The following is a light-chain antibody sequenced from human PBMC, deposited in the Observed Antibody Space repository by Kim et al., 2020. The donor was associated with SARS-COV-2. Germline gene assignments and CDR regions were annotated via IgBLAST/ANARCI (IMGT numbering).Light chain of an antibody. Sequence: VSPGQAASITCSGDKLGNKYACWYQQKPGQSPLLVMYQDDKRPSGVPERFSGFNSGNTATLTISGTQAMDEADYYCQAWDNNAAVFGGGTQLTV. CDR3: QAWDNNAAV. J-gene: IGLJ3*02. CDR1: KLGNKY. V-gene: IGLV3-1*01. CDR2: QDD.